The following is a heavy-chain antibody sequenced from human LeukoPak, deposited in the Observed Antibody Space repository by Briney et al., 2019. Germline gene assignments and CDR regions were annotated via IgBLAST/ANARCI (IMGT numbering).Heavy chain of an antibody. Sequence: PSETLSLTCTVSGASIISSIYRWGWIRQPPGKGLEWMGSVYYDGSTYYNPSLTSRVIMSVDTSKNPFSLKVRSVAATDTAVYYCARLHDLDYWGQGILVSVSS. CDR2: VYYDGST. J-gene: IGHJ4*02. CDR1: GASIISSIYR. CDR3: ARLHDLDY. D-gene: IGHD5-24*01. V-gene: IGHV4-39*01.